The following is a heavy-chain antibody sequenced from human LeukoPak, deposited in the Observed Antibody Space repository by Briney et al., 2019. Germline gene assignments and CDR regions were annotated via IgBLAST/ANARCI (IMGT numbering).Heavy chain of an antibody. D-gene: IGHD3-10*01. Sequence: ASVRVSCKASGGTFSSYAISWVRQAPGQGLEWMGGIIPFFGTANYAQKFQGRVTITADESTSTAYMELSSLRSEDTAVYYCARDDITMVRGVRENWFDPWGQGTLVTVSS. CDR1: GGTFSSYA. V-gene: IGHV1-69*13. CDR2: IIPFFGTA. CDR3: ARDDITMVRGVRENWFDP. J-gene: IGHJ5*02.